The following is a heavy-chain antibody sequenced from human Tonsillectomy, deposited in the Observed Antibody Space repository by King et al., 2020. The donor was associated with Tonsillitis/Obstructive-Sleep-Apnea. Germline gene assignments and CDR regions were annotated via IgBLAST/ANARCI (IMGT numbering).Heavy chain of an antibody. V-gene: IGHV3-53*01. Sequence: QLVQSGGGLIQPGGSLRLSCAVSGFSVSYNYVNWVRQAPGKGLEWFSVIFSDGTTHFADSVKGRFTISRDNSKNTLYLQMSSLRPEDTAVYYCARDAAAGATILDYWGQGTLVTVSS. D-gene: IGHD6-13*01. J-gene: IGHJ4*02. CDR3: ARDAAAGATILDY. CDR1: GFSVSYNY. CDR2: IFSDGTT.